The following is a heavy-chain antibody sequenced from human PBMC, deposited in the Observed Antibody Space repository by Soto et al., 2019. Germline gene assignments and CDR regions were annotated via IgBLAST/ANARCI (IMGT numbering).Heavy chain of an antibody. CDR3: ARYYNSLDF. V-gene: IGHV4-30-4*01. CDR2: IYYSGTT. D-gene: IGHD3-10*01. J-gene: IGHJ4*02. Sequence: SLTCTVSGGSISSVDHYWSWIRQPPGKGLEWIAYIYYSGTTYYNPSLKSRITMSVDTSKNQFSLKLGSVTAADTAVYYCARYYNSLDFWGQGALVTVSS. CDR1: GGSISSVDHY.